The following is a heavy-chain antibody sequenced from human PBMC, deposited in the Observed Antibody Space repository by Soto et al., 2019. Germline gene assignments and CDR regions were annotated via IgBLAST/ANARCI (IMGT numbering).Heavy chain of an antibody. Sequence: GGSLRLSCAASGFTFSSYAMSWVRQAPGKGLEWVSAISGSGGSTYYADSVKGRFTISRDNSKNTLYLQMNSLRAEDTAVYYCAKSSYDSSGYYPTFDYWGQGTLVTVSS. J-gene: IGHJ4*02. CDR2: ISGSGGST. CDR1: GFTFSSYA. V-gene: IGHV3-23*01. CDR3: AKSSYDSSGYYPTFDY. D-gene: IGHD3-22*01.